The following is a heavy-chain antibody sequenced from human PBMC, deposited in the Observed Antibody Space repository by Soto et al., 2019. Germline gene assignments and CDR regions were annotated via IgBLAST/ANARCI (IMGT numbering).Heavy chain of an antibody. J-gene: IGHJ4*02. D-gene: IGHD2-2*02. V-gene: IGHV4-34*01. CDR2: INRDGVT. Sequence: PSETLSLTCAVFGGSFSGYYCGWIRQPSWKGLEWIGEINRDGVTNYNPSLKSRLTISVDTSKNQFSLKLNSVTAADTALYYCARTATPCSRTSCYTVSLDFLGQRILVTGCS. CDR1: GGSFSGYY. CDR3: ARTATPCSRTSCYTVSLDF.